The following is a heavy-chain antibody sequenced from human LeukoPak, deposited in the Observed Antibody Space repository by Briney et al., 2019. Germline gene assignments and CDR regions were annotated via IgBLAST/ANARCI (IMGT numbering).Heavy chain of an antibody. Sequence: GASVKVSCKASGYTFTSYGISWVRQAPGQGLEWMGWISAYNGNTNYAQKLQGRVTMTTDTSTSTAYTGLRSLRSDDTAVYYCARDRRGYSYGYFDYWGQGTLVTVSS. CDR2: ISAYNGNT. J-gene: IGHJ4*02. CDR1: GYTFTSYG. D-gene: IGHD5-18*01. V-gene: IGHV1-18*01. CDR3: ARDRRGYSYGYFDY.